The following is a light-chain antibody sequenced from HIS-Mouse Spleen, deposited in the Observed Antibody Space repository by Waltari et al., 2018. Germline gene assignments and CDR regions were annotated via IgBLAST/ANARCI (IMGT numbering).Light chain of an antibody. CDR2: WKN. CDR3: AAWDDSLSGHWV. CDR1: SSNIGSNY. Sequence: QSVLTQPPSASGTPGQRVTISCSGSSSNIGSNYVYWYQQLPGTAPKLLIYWKNQRPSGVPDRFSGSKSGTSASLAISGLRSEDEADYYCAAWDDSLSGHWVFGGGTKLTVL. V-gene: IGLV1-47*01. J-gene: IGLJ3*02.